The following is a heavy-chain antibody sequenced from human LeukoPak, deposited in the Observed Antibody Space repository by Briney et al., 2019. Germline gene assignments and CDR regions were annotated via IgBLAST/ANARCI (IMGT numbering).Heavy chain of an antibody. D-gene: IGHD3-16*01. CDR1: GFAFSAYW. J-gene: IGHJ4*02. CDR3: VRDLVFVWTPGDDFDF. V-gene: IGHV3-74*01. Sequence: GGSLRLSCAASGFAFSAYWMHWVRQAPGKGPEWVSRINEDATTISYADSVKGRFIISRDNSKKLLYLQMNNLRAEDTAVYYCVRDLVFVWTPGDDFDFWGQGTLVTVSS. CDR2: INEDATTI.